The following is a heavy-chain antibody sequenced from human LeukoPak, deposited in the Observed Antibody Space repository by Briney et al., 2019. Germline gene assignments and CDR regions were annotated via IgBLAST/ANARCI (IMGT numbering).Heavy chain of an antibody. V-gene: IGHV3-48*02. J-gene: IGHJ4*02. Sequence: PGGSLRLSCAASGSTFSGYSMNWVRQAPGKGLEWFPYISSSSSTIYYADSVKGRFTISRDNAKNSLYLRMNSLRDEDTAVYYCAAAGGFDYWGQGTLVTVSS. CDR3: AAAGGFDY. D-gene: IGHD3-10*01. CDR1: GSTFSGYS. CDR2: ISSSSSTI.